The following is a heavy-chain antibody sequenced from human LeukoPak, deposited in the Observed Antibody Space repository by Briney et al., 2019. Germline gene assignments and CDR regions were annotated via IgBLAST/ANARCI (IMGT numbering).Heavy chain of an antibody. CDR2: IYRSGDT. Sequence: PGGSLRLSCAASGFTVNDNYMSWVRQAPGKGLEWVSVIYRSGDTNYADSVKGRFTVSRDNDQNTLYLQLNSLRPEDTAVYYCARDRVKSDDILTGYPHYYYYFYMDVWGKGTVVTVSS. CDR1: GFTVNDNY. V-gene: IGHV3-66*03. J-gene: IGHJ6*03. CDR3: ARDRVKSDDILTGYPHYYYYFYMDV. D-gene: IGHD3-9*01.